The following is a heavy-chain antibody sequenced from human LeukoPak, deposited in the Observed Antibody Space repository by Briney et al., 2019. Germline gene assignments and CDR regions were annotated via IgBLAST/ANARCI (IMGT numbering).Heavy chain of an antibody. CDR2: ITGGGSS. CDR3: ATGSTPGNGYYFDY. CDR1: GFTFSTYA. D-gene: IGHD3-10*01. Sequence: GGSLRLSCAASGFTFSTYAMGWVRQAPGKGLEWVSSITGGGSSYYTDSARGRFTISRDNSKDMLYLQMNSLTAEDTAVYYCATGSTPGNGYYFDYWGQGALVTVSS. J-gene: IGHJ4*02. V-gene: IGHV3-23*01.